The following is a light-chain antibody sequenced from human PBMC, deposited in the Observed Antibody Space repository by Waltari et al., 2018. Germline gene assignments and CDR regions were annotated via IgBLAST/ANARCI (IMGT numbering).Light chain of an antibody. CDR3: QQYNDWHLIT. CDR2: DAS. Sequence: EVVMTQSPATLSVFPGERATLSCRASQSVSINLAWYQQKPGQAPRLLSYDASTRATGIPARFSGSGSGTEFTLTISSLQSEDFANYYCQQYNDWHLITFGQGTRLEIK. J-gene: IGKJ5*01. CDR1: QSVSIN. V-gene: IGKV3-15*01.